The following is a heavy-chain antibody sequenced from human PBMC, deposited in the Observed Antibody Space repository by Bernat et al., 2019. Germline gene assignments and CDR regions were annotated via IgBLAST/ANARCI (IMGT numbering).Heavy chain of an antibody. D-gene: IGHD5-24*01. CDR2: ISGSGGST. J-gene: IGHJ4*02. CDR1: GFTFSSYA. Sequence: EVQLLESGGGLVQPGGSLRLSCAASGFTFSSYAMSWVRQAPGKGLEWVSAISGSGGSTYHADSVKGRFTISRDNSKNTLYLQMNSLRAEDTAVYYCAKTLRGGYNFFPESDYWGQGTLVTVSS. V-gene: IGHV3-23*01. CDR3: AKTLRGGYNFFPESDY.